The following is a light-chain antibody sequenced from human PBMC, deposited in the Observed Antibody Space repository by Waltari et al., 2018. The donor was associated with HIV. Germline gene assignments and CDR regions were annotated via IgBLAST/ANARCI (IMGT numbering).Light chain of an antibody. CDR3: QQYNNRPRGNT. CDR1: QSVSTS. CDR2: DAA. V-gene: IGKV3-15*01. J-gene: IGKJ2*01. Sequence: EIVMTQSPATLSVSPGERVTLSCSASQSVSTSLAWYQQRTGQAPRLLIYDAATRATDVPARFSGSGSGTEFILTIASLQSEDSATYYCQQYNNRPRGNTFGQGTKVEI.